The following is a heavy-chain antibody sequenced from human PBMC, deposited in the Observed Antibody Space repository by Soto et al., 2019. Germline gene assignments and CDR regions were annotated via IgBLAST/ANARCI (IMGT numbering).Heavy chain of an antibody. J-gene: IGHJ4*02. CDR3: AGITIVPLYFDH. CDR2: ISTGAINI. CDR1: GLTFNDYY. Sequence: LSLSWVFSGLTFNDYYMSGIRQAPGTGLEGIAYISTGAINIYYADSVKGRFTISRDNAKNSMYLEMNNLRGEDTDVYYCAGITIVPLYFDHWGQGTVVTVSS. D-gene: IGHD3-16*02. V-gene: IGHV3-11*01.